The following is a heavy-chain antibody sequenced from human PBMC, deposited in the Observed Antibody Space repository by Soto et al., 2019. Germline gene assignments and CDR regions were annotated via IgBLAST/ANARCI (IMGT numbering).Heavy chain of an antibody. CDR1: GFTFSSYE. CDR2: ISSSGSTI. Sequence: EVQLVESGGGLVQPGGSLRLSCAASGFTFSSYEMNWVRQAPGKGLEWVSYISSSGSTIYYADSVKGRFTISRDNATNSLYLQMNSLRAEDTAVYYCARDRSDFWSERYGMDVWGQGTTVTVSS. D-gene: IGHD3-3*01. CDR3: ARDRSDFWSERYGMDV. J-gene: IGHJ6*02. V-gene: IGHV3-48*03.